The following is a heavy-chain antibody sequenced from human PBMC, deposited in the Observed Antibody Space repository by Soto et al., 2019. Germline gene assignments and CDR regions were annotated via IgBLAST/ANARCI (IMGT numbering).Heavy chain of an antibody. CDR2: ISSAGSDK. J-gene: IGHJ4*02. D-gene: IGHD6-13*01. CDR1: GFTFSSYG. CDR3: AKDKDIAAAAYYFDY. Sequence: QVQLVESGGGVVQPGRSLRLSCAASGFTFSSYGMHWVRQAPGKGLEWVAVISSAGSDKYYADSVKGRFTISRDNSKNTLYLQMTRLRTEDTAVYYCAKDKDIAAAAYYFDYWVQGTLVTVAS. V-gene: IGHV3-30*18.